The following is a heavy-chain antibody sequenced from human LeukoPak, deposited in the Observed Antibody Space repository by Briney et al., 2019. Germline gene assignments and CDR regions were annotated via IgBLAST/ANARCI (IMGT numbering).Heavy chain of an antibody. CDR2: IYSDGSST. D-gene: IGHD6-19*01. Sequence: PGGSLRLSCAASGFTFSSYWMHWVRQAPGRGLVWVSHIYSDGSSTNYADSVKGRFTISRDNAKNTLYLQLNSLRVEDTAVYCCAKPRYPAGWHHFDYWGQGSLVTVSS. J-gene: IGHJ4*02. V-gene: IGHV3-74*01. CDR1: GFTFSSYW. CDR3: AKPRYPAGWHHFDY.